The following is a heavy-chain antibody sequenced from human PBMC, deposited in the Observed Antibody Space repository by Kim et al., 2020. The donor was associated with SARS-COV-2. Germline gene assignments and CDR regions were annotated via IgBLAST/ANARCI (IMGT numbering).Heavy chain of an antibody. CDR3: AREVNEPY. V-gene: IGHV7-4-1*02. Sequence: ASVKVSCKASGYTFTSYAMNWGRQAPGQGLEWMGWISANTGNPTYAQGFTGRFVFSLDTAVSTAYLQISSLKAEDTAVYYCAREVNEPYWGQGTLVTVSS. CDR1: GYTFTSYA. CDR2: ISANTGNP. D-gene: IGHD1-1*01. J-gene: IGHJ4*02.